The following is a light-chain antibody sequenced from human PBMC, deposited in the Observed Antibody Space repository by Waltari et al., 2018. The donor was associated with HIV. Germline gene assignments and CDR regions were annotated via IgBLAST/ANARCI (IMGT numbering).Light chain of an antibody. CDR3: ATLDDSLNGPV. CDR2: SNN. V-gene: IGLV1-44*01. J-gene: IGLJ2*01. CDR1: RSHIGAGYD. Sequence: QSVLTQPPSLSGAPGKRVTIPCTGSRSHIGAGYDVHWYQQFPGTAPKLLIYSNNQRPSGVPDRFSGSKSGTSASLAISGLQSEDEADYYCATLDDSLNGPVFGGGTKVTVL.